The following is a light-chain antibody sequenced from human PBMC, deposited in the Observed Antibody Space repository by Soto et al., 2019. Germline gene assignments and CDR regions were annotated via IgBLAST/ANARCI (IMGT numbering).Light chain of an antibody. Sequence: QSVLTQPASVSGSPGQSITISCTGTSSDVGGYNYVSWYQQQPGRVPKLLIYDVTVRPSGVSNRFSGSKSDNTASLTISGLQAEDEADYYCSSYSSSSPVVFGGGTKVTVL. V-gene: IGLV2-14*01. CDR2: DVT. CDR3: SSYSSSSPVV. J-gene: IGLJ2*01. CDR1: SSDVGGYNY.